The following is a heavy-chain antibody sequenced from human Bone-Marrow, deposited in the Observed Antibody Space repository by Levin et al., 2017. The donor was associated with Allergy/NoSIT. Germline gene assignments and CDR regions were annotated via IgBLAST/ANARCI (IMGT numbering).Heavy chain of an antibody. V-gene: IGHV1-18*01. Sequence: ASVKVSCYTSGYSFTDYGITWVRQAPGQGLEWMGWISGDNGNTHYLERFQGRVTMTRDTTARRAYIELRNLRAEDTAIYYCAKERIGYCTGGVCPPVMGQFDFWGQGNLVTVSS. CDR3: AKERIGYCTGGVCPPVMGQFDF. CDR2: ISGDNGNT. CDR1: GYSFTDYG. J-gene: IGHJ4*02. D-gene: IGHD2-8*02.